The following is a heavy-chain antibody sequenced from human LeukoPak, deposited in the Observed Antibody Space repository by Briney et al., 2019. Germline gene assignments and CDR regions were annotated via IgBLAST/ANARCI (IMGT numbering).Heavy chain of an antibody. CDR1: GGSISSYY. CDR2: TYYSGST. J-gene: IGHJ4*02. V-gene: IGHV4-59*01. Sequence: PSETLSLTCTVSGGSISSYYWSWIRQPPGKGLEWIGYTYYSGSTNYNPSLKSRVTISVDTSKNQFSLKLSSVTAADTAVYYCARVREEGYSGSYYFDYWGQGTLVTVSS. D-gene: IGHD1-26*01. CDR3: ARVREEGYSGSYYFDY.